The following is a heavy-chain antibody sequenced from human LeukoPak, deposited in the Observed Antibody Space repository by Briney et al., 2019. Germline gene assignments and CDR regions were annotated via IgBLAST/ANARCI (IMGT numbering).Heavy chain of an antibody. CDR2: IYYSGST. Sequence: KPSETLSLTCAVYGGSFSGYYWSWIRQPPGKGLEWIGYIYYSGSTNYNPSLKSRVTISVDTSKNQFSLKLSSVTAADTAVYYCARDLVSGEIAFDIWGQGTMVTVSS. V-gene: IGHV4-59*01. CDR3: ARDLVSGEIAFDI. D-gene: IGHD7-27*01. J-gene: IGHJ3*02. CDR1: GGSFSGYY.